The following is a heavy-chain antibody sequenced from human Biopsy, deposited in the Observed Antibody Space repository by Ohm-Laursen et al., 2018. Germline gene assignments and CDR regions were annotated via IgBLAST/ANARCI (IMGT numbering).Heavy chain of an antibody. J-gene: IGHJ6*02. V-gene: IGHV4-39*02. Sequence: SDTLSLTWAVSGGSISNNNYYWGWIRQPPGKGLEWIGSIFYRGSTHYKPSIKSRVNISVDTSKNQFSLKLNSVTAADTAVYYCARDSGILNYGNFKYYHYYGMDVWGQGTKVTVSS. CDR2: IFYRGST. D-gene: IGHD4-11*01. CDR3: ARDSGILNYGNFKYYHYYGMDV. CDR1: GGSISNNNYY.